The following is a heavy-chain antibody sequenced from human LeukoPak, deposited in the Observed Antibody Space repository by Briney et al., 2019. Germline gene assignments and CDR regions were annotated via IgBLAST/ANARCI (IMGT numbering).Heavy chain of an antibody. V-gene: IGHV3-21*01. CDR2: ISSSSSYI. D-gene: IGHD6-6*01. CDR1: GFTFSSNS. J-gene: IGHJ5*02. Sequence: GGSLRLSCAASGFTFSSNSMNWVRQAPAKGLEWVSSISSSSSYIYYADSVKGRFTISRDNAKNSLYMQMNSLRAEDTAVYYCAREGIAARLVGGWFDPWGQGTLVTVSS. CDR3: AREGIAARLVGGWFDP.